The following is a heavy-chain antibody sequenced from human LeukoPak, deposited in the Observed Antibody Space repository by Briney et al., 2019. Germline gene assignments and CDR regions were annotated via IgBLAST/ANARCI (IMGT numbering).Heavy chain of an antibody. D-gene: IGHD3-10*01. CDR3: ATYYGSGRRDFDY. Sequence: MTSQTLSLTCTVSGGSISSGDYYWSWIRQPPGKGLEWIGYIYYSGSTYYNPSLKSRVTISVDTSKSQFSLKLSSVTAADTAVYYCATYYGSGRRDFDYWGQGTLVTVSS. V-gene: IGHV4-30-4*08. J-gene: IGHJ4*02. CDR1: GGSISSGDYY. CDR2: IYYSGST.